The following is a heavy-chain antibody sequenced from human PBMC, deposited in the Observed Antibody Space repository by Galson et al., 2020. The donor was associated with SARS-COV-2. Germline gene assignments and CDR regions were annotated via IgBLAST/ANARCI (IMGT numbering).Heavy chain of an antibody. CDR2: LSVYNGDT. CDR1: GYTFNSYG. D-gene: IGHD3-22*01. CDR3: VRDFGSSGDFLPDFDY. Sequence: ASVKLSCKASGYTFNSYGISWVRQAPGQGLEWMGWLSVYNGDTNYAQKFQGRVTMTTDTSTSTAYMELRSLRSDDTAVYYCVRDFGSSGDFLPDFDYWGQGTLVTVSS. J-gene: IGHJ4*02. V-gene: IGHV1-18*01.